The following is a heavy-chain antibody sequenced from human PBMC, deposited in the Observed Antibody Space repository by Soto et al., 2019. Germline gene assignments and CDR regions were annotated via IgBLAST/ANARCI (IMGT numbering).Heavy chain of an antibody. V-gene: IGHV1-69*01. CDR2: IIPIFGTA. CDR3: SREQVYSSSWYYFDY. Sequence: QVQLVQSGAEVKKPGSSVKVSCKASGGTFSSYAISWVRQAPGQGLEWMGGIIPIFGTANYAQKFQGRVTITADDSTSTADMELRSLRSEDTAVYYCSREQVYSSSWYYFDYWGQGTLVTVSS. J-gene: IGHJ4*02. D-gene: IGHD6-13*01. CDR1: GGTFSSYA.